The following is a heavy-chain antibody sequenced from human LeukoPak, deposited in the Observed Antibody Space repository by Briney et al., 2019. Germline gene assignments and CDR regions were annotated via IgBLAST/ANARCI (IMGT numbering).Heavy chain of an antibody. D-gene: IGHD6-13*01. CDR2: INHSGST. CDR3: ARGASSSWPIDY. CDR1: GGSFSGYY. Sequence: ASETLSLTCAVYGGSFSGYYWSWIRQPPGKGLEWIGEINHSGSTNYNPSLKSRVTISVDTSKNQFSLKLSSVTAADTAVYYCARGASSSWPIDYWGQGTLATVSS. J-gene: IGHJ4*02. V-gene: IGHV4-34*01.